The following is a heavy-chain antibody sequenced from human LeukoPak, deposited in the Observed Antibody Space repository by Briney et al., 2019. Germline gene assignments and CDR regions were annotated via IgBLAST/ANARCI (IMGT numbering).Heavy chain of an antibody. CDR1: GGFISSSRYY. CDR3: VRTRLSDHIVPAAERADDACDM. J-gene: IGHJ3*02. D-gene: IGHD2-2*01. CDR2: IHYSGST. V-gene: IGHV4-39*07. Sequence: SETLSLTSTVSGGFISSSRYYWGWIRQPPGKGLEWIGSIHYSGSTYYNPSLKSRVTVSVDTSENQFSLKLSSVAAADTAVYFCVRTRLSDHIVPAAERADDACDMWGQGTMVTVSS.